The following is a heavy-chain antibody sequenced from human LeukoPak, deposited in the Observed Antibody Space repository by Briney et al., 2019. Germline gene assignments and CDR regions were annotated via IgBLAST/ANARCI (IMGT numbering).Heavy chain of an antibody. CDR2: ISAYNGNT. Sequence: GASVKVSCKASGYTFIAYGIHWVRQAPGQRLECMGWISAYNGNTNYAQKFQGRLIMTTDTSTNTAYMDLGSLRSDDTAVYYCARRVVSLEAFDIWGQGTMVIVSS. CDR3: ARRVVSLEAFDI. D-gene: IGHD2-15*01. V-gene: IGHV1-18*01. CDR1: GYTFIAYG. J-gene: IGHJ3*02.